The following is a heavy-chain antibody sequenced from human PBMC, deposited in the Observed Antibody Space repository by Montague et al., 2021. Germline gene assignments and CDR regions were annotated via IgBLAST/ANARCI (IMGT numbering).Heavy chain of an antibody. CDR2: IGGSGDDT. CDR1: TSTFRTYV. D-gene: IGHD3-10*01. CDR3: ATRWTIVRGVISPQYFDY. V-gene: IGHV3-23*01. J-gene: IGHJ4*02. Sequence: SLRLSCAVSTSTFRTYVMSWVRQAPGTGLEWLSSIGGSGDDTHYADSVKGRFTISRDISRKTLYLQMDSLTAEDTAVYFCATRWTIVRGVISPQYFDYWGQGTQVTVSS.